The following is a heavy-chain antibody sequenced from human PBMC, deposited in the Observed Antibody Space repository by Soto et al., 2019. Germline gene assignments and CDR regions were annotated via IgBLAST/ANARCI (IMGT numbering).Heavy chain of an antibody. CDR3: ARGNYYYGDYDY. CDR2: IYYSGST. CDR1: GGSIGSGGYY. J-gene: IGHJ4*02. V-gene: IGHV4-31*03. D-gene: IGHD4-17*01. Sequence: PSETLSLTCTVSGGSIGSGGYYWSWIRQHPGKGLEWIGYIYYSGSTYYNPSLKSRVTISVDTSKNQFSLKLSSVTAADTAVYYCARGNYYYGDYDYWGQGTLVTVSS.